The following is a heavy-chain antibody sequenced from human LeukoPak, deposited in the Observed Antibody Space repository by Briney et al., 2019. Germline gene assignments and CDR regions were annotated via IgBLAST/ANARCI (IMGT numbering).Heavy chain of an antibody. Sequence: ASVKVSCKASGYTFTSYYMHWVRQAPGQGLEWMGIINPSGGSTSYAQKFQGRVTMTRDMSTSTVYMELSSLRSEDTAVYYCAKDRGPGDGWPDDAFDIWGQGTMVTVSS. CDR2: INPSGGST. V-gene: IGHV1-46*01. D-gene: IGHD5-24*01. CDR1: GYTFTSYY. J-gene: IGHJ3*02. CDR3: AKDRGPGDGWPDDAFDI.